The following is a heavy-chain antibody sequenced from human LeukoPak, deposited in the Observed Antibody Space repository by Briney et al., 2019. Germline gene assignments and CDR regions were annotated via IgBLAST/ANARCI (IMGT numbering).Heavy chain of an antibody. CDR2: IYYSGST. D-gene: IGHD3-22*01. J-gene: IGHJ4*02. V-gene: IGHV4-39*01. CDR3: ASTQGDGSSGYYGY. Sequence: SETLSVTCTVTGGSISSSSYYWGWIRQPPGKGLEWIGSIYYSGSTYYNPSLKSRVTISVDTSKNQFSLKLSSVTAADTAVYYCASTQGDGSSGYYGYWGQGTLVTVSS. CDR1: GGSISSSSYY.